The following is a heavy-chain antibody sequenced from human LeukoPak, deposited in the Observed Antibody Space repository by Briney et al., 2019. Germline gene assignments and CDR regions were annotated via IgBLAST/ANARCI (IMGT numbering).Heavy chain of an antibody. Sequence: GGSLRLSCAASGFTFSSYSMNWVRQAPGKGLEWVSSISSSSSYIYYADSVKGRFTISRDNAKNSLYLQMNSLRAEDTAVYYCARVKGDYDFWSGHYYMDVWGKGTTVTVSS. CDR1: GFTFSSYS. CDR3: ARVKGDYDFWSGHYYMDV. D-gene: IGHD3-3*01. CDR2: ISSSSSYI. J-gene: IGHJ6*03. V-gene: IGHV3-21*01.